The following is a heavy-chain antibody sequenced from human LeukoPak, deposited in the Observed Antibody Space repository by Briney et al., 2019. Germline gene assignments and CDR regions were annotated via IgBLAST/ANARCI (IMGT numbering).Heavy chain of an antibody. CDR3: ARDRIAGDAFDI. D-gene: IGHD1-26*01. V-gene: IGHV3-21*01. CDR2: ISSSSSYI. Sequence: GGSLRLSCAASGFTFSSYSMNWVRQAPGKGLEWVSSISSSSSYIYYADSVKGRFTISRDNAKNSLYLQMNSLRAEDTAVYYCARDRIAGDAFDIWGQGTMATVSS. J-gene: IGHJ3*02. CDR1: GFTFSSYS.